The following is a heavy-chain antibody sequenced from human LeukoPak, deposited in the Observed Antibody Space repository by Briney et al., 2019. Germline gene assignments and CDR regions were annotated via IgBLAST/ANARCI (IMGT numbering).Heavy chain of an antibody. CDR2: IYSGGST. J-gene: IGHJ4*02. V-gene: IGHV3-53*01. CDR3: ARGGVVVPFDY. Sequence: GGSLRLSCAASGFTVRSNYMSWVRQAPGKGLEWVSVIYSGGSTYYADSVKGRFTISRDNSKNTLYLQMNSLRAEDTAVYYCARGGVVVPFDYWGQGTLVTVSS. CDR1: GFTVRSNY. D-gene: IGHD3-22*01.